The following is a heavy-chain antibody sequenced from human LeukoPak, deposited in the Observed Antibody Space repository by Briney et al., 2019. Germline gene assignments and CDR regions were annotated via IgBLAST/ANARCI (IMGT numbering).Heavy chain of an antibody. D-gene: IGHD3-22*01. CDR1: GFTFSSYW. CDR2: IKQDGSEK. CDR3: ARDLGYYYDSSGYFDY. J-gene: IGHJ4*02. Sequence: GGSLRLSCAASGFTFSSYWMSWVRQAPGKGLEWVANIKQDGSEKYYVDPVKGRFTISRDNAKNSLYLQMNSLRAEDTAVYYCARDLGYYYDSSGYFDYWGQGTLVTVSS. V-gene: IGHV3-7*01.